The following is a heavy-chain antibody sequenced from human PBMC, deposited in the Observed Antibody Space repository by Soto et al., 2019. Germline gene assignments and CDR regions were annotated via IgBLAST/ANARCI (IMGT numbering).Heavy chain of an antibody. D-gene: IGHD3-22*01. CDR1: GFTFSSYA. J-gene: IGHJ5*02. CDR3: AKDRRGTYYYDSSGSPEFDP. CDR2: ISGSGGST. V-gene: IGHV3-23*01. Sequence: VGSLRLSCAASGFTFSSYAMSWVRQAPGKGLEWVSAISGSGGSTYYADSVKGRFTISRDNSKNTLYLQMNSLRAEDTAVYYCAKDRRGTYYYDSSGSPEFDPWGQGTLVTVSS.